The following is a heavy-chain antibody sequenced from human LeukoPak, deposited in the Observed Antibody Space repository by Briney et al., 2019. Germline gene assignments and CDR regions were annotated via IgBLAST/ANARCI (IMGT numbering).Heavy chain of an antibody. D-gene: IGHD6-6*01. V-gene: IGHV4-59*01. CDR1: GGSISSYY. Sequence: SETLSLTCTVSGGSISSYYWSWIRQPPGKGLVWIGYIYYSGSTNYNPSLKSRVTISVDTSKDQFSLKLSSVTAADTAVYYCARGRMKQLVTWFDYWGQGTLVTVSS. CDR2: IYYSGST. J-gene: IGHJ4*02. CDR3: ARGRMKQLVTWFDY.